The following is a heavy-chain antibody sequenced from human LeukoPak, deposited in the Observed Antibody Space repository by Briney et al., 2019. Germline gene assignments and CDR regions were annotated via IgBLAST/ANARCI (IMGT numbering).Heavy chain of an antibody. CDR1: GYTFTSYY. D-gene: IGHD3-10*01. V-gene: IGHV1-46*01. J-gene: IGHJ4*02. Sequence: GASVKVSCKASGYTFTSYYMHWVRQAPGQGLEWMGIINPSGGSTSYAQKFQGRVTMTRDMSTSTVYMELSSLRSEDTAVYYCARDWEEEMVRGVTHIDYWGQGTLVTVSS. CDR3: ARDWEEEMVRGVTHIDY. CDR2: INPSGGST.